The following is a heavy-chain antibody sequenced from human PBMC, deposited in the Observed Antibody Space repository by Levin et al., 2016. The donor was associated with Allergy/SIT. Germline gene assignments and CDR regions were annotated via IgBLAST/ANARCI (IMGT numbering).Heavy chain of an antibody. CDR2: ISGSGGST. D-gene: IGHD4-11*01. J-gene: IGHJ4*02. V-gene: IGHV3-23*01. CDR3: AKDLFPGGYSNPLFL. Sequence: WIRQPPGKGLEWVSAISGSGGSTYYADSVKGRFTISRDNSKNTLYLQMNSLRAEDTAVYYCAKDLFPGGYSNPLFLWGQGALVTVSS.